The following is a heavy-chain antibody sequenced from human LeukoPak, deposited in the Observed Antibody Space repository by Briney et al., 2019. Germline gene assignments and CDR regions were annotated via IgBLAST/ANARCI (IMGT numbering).Heavy chain of an antibody. CDR1: GFMFSTYG. D-gene: IGHD2-8*01. CDR3: ARVGGYCTNGVCYWDDNHGMDV. V-gene: IGHV3-33*01. Sequence: GGSLRLSCAASGFMFSTYGLHWVRQAPGKGLEWVAVIWYDGTNKYYAESVKGRFTISRDNSKNTLYLQMNSLRAEDTAVYYCARVGGYCTNGVCYWDDNHGMDVWGQGTTVTVSS. J-gene: IGHJ6*02. CDR2: IWYDGTNK.